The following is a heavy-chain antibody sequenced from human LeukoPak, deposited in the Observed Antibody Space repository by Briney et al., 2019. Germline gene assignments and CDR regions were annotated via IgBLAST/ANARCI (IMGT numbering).Heavy chain of an antibody. J-gene: IGHJ5*02. D-gene: IGHD3-16*01. V-gene: IGHV4-34*01. Sequence: SETLSLTCAVYGGTFSGHHWTWIRQSPGKGLEWIGEINHSGSTNYNPSLKSRVTISVDTSKNQFSLKLSSVTAADPAVYYCARHYGPWGQGTLVTVSS. CDR3: ARHYGP. CDR2: INHSGST. CDR1: GGTFSGHH.